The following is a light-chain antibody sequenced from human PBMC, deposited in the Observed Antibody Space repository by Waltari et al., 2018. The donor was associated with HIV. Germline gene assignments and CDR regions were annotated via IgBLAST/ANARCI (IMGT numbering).Light chain of an antibody. V-gene: IGLV1-44*01. CDR2: SNN. CDR3: AAWDDSLNGHVV. Sequence: QSVLTQPPSASGTPGQRVTISCFGSSSNIGSNTVTWYQQLPGTAPKLLIYSNNQRPSGVPDRFSGSKSGTSASLAISGLQSEDEADYYCAAWDDSLNGHVVFGGGTKLTVL. CDR1: SSNIGSNT. J-gene: IGLJ2*01.